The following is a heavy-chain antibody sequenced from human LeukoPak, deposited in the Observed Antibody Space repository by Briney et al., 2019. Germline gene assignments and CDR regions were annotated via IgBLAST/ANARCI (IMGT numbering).Heavy chain of an antibody. CDR2: IYHSGST. D-gene: IGHD2-2*02. J-gene: IGHJ6*02. CDR1: GGSISSSNW. Sequence: SETLSLTCAVSGGSISSSNWWSWVRQPPGKGLEWIGEIYHSGSTNYNPSLKSRVTISVDKSKNQFSLKLSSVTAADTAVYYCARDIVVVPAAIGGSYYYGMDVWGQGTTVTVSS. V-gene: IGHV4-4*02. CDR3: ARDIVVVPAAIGGSYYYGMDV.